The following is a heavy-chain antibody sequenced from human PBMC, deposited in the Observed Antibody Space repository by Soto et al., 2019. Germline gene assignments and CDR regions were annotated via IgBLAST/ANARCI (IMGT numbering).Heavy chain of an antibody. J-gene: IGHJ6*02. CDR3: ARMSSHYYTMEV. D-gene: IGHD2-2*01. Sequence: GGSLRLSCTVSGFTFSTFYMHWVRQATGKGLELVSAIDSAGDTYYPDSVKGRFTIFREDAQNSLHLQMNSLTTRDTAVYYCARMSSHYYTMEVWGQGTTVTVSS. CDR2: IDSAGDT. CDR1: GFTFSTFY. V-gene: IGHV3-13*04.